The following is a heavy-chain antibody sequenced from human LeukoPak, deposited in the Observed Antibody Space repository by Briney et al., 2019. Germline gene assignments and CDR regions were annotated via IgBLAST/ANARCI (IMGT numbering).Heavy chain of an antibody. V-gene: IGHV1-46*01. D-gene: IGHD5-18*01. CDR3: ARGDRMDTAMVGNYYYMDV. Sequence: RASVKVSCKASGYTFTGYYMHWVRQAPGQGLEWMGIINPSGGSTSYAQKFQGRVTMTTDTSTSTAYMELRSLRSDDTAVYYCARGDRMDTAMVGNYYYMDVWGKGTTVTVSS. J-gene: IGHJ6*03. CDR1: GYTFTGYY. CDR2: INPSGGST.